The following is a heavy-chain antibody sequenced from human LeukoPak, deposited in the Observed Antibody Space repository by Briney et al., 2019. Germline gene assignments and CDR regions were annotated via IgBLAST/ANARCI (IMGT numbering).Heavy chain of an antibody. J-gene: IGHJ4*02. CDR1: EFTFSNYA. CDR2: ISSSSSYI. V-gene: IGHV3-21*01. D-gene: IGHD6-13*01. Sequence: GGSLRLSCAASEFTFSNYAMSWVRQAPGKGLEWVSSISSSSSYIYYADSVKGRFTISRDNAKNSLYLQMNSLRAEDTAVYYCARAEGDSSSWYRYWGQGTLVTVSS. CDR3: ARAEGDSSSWYRY.